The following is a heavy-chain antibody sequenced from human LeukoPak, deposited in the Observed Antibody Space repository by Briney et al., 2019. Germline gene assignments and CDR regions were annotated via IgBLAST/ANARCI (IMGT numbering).Heavy chain of an antibody. Sequence: PGGSLRLSCAASGFTFTSYAISWVCQAPGKGLEWVSAISGSGGSTYYADSVKGRFTISRDNSKNTLYLQMNSLRAEDTAVYYCAPKMATIDYWGQGTLVTVSS. CDR3: APKMATIDY. CDR2: ISGSGGST. V-gene: IGHV3-23*01. D-gene: IGHD5-24*01. J-gene: IGHJ4*02. CDR1: GFTFTSYA.